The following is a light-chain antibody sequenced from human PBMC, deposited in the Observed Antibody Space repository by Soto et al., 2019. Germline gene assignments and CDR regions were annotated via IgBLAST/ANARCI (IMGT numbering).Light chain of an antibody. J-gene: IGLJ2*01. Sequence: QSVLTQPPSVSAAPGQKVTISCSGSSSNIETNPVSWYRHLPGTVPKLLIHNDDKRPSGIPDRFSGSKSGTSATLGITGLQTWHEPDYYCGTCDASLSAGVFAWGTKLTVL. CDR3: GTCDASLSAGV. V-gene: IGLV1-51*01. CDR2: NDD. CDR1: SSNIETNP.